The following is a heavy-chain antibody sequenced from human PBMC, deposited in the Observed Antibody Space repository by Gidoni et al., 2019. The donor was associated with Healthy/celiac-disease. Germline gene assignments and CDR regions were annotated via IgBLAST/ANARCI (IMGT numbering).Heavy chain of an antibody. Sequence: QVQLQQWGAGLLKPSETLSLTCAVYGGSFSGYYWSWIRQPPGKGLEWIGEINHSGSTNYNPSRKSRVTISVDTSKNQFSLKLSSVTAADTAVYYCARGPNDYYGSGSYYIRRQRFDYWGQGTLVTVSS. J-gene: IGHJ4*02. V-gene: IGHV4-34*01. CDR2: INHSGST. D-gene: IGHD3-10*01. CDR1: GGSFSGYY. CDR3: ARGPNDYYGSGSYYIRRQRFDY.